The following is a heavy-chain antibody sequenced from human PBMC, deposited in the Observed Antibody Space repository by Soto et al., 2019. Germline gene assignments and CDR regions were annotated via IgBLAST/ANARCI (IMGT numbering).Heavy chain of an antibody. Sequence: SETLSLTCTVSGGSINSSSYYWGWIRQPPGKGLEWIGSIYYSGSTYYNPSLKSRVTISVDTSKNQFSLKLSSVTAADTAVYYCARRTTIFGVENNWFDPWGQGTLVTVSS. CDR1: GGSINSSSYY. CDR3: ARRTTIFGVENNWFDP. CDR2: IYYSGST. J-gene: IGHJ5*02. V-gene: IGHV4-39*01. D-gene: IGHD3-3*01.